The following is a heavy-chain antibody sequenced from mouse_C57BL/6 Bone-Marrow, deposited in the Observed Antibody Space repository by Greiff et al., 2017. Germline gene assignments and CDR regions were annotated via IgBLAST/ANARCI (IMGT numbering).Heavy chain of an antibody. Sequence: EVQLQQSGAELVKPGASVKLSCTASSFNIKDYYMHWVKQRTEQGLEWIGRIDPEDGETKYAPKFQGKATITADTSSNTAYLQLSSLTSEDTAVYYCARITTVVATRWYFDVWGTGTTVTVSS. D-gene: IGHD1-1*01. CDR2: IDPEDGET. J-gene: IGHJ1*03. CDR1: SFNIKDYY. CDR3: ARITTVVATRWYFDV. V-gene: IGHV14-2*01.